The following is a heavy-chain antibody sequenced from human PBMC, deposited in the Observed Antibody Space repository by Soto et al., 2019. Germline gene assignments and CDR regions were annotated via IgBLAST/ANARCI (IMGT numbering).Heavy chain of an antibody. Sequence: EVQLVESGGGLVQPGGSLRLSVAASGVTASSNYMSWVRQAPGKGLEWVSVIYSGGSTYYADSVKGRFTISRDNSKNTLYLQMNSLRAEDTAVYYCARHGYNYGGGYFDYWGQGTLVTVSS. CDR1: GVTASSNY. CDR3: ARHGYNYGGGYFDY. CDR2: IYSGGST. J-gene: IGHJ4*02. V-gene: IGHV3-66*04. D-gene: IGHD5-18*01.